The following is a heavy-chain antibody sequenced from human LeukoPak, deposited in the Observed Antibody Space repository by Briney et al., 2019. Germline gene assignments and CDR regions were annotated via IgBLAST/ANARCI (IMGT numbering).Heavy chain of an antibody. CDR1: GFTFSHYA. CDR3: ARCPLYDFWSGGVDV. V-gene: IGHV3-23*01. Sequence: GGSLRLSCAASGFTFSHYAMTWVRRAPGKGLEWVSALSASGDNTYYADSVKGRFTISRDNSKSTLYLQMNSLRAEDAAVYYCARCPLYDFWSGGVDVWGKGTTVTVSS. CDR2: LSASGDNT. J-gene: IGHJ6*04. D-gene: IGHD3-3*01.